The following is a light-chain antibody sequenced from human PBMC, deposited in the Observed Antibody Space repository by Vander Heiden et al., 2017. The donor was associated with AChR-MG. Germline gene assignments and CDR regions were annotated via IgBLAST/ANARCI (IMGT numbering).Light chain of an antibody. CDR1: RSNIESNT. J-gene: IGLJ3*02. CDR2: SNN. CDR3: AAWDDSLNGPV. V-gene: IGLV1-44*01. Sequence: QSVLTQPPSASGTPGQRVTISCSGSRSNIESNTVNWYQQQVPGTAPKLLIYSNNQRPSGVPDRFSGSKSGTSASLAISGLQSEDGADYYCAAWDDSLNGPVFGGGTELTVL.